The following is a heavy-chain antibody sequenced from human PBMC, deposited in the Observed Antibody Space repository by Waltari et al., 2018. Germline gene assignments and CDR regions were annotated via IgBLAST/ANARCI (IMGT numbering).Heavy chain of an antibody. J-gene: IGHJ4*02. CDR1: GFTLSNYW. CDR3: IRDYGSPY. CDR2: INKDGTET. D-gene: IGHD6-19*01. Sequence: EAQQVESGGDLVQPGGSLRLSCVVSGFTLSNYWMSWVRQAPGKGVEGVDNINKDGTETYYVDSVRGRFTISKDDAKNSVYLQMNSLKVEDTAVYYCIRDYGSPYWGQGTLVTVSS. V-gene: IGHV3-7*03.